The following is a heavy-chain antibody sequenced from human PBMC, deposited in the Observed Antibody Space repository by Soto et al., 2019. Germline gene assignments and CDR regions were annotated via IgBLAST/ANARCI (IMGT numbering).Heavy chain of an antibody. D-gene: IGHD6-13*01. J-gene: IGHJ6*02. Sequence: ASLKVSCKASGYDFTAYDISWVRQGSGQGLEFMGWMNPINGATGSARRFQGRVSMTRNTATGTAYLELTSLRSDHSAVYYCGRGPSPRAPAGGTPYYYAMDVWGQGTTVTVSS. CDR3: GRGPSPRAPAGGTPYYYAMDV. CDR1: GYDFTAYD. V-gene: IGHV1-8*02. CDR2: MNPINGAT.